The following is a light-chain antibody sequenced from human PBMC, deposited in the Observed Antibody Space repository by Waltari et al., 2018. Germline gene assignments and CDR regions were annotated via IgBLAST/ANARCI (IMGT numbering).Light chain of an antibody. CDR1: SSDVGSYHL. J-gene: IGLJ2*01. CDR2: DVS. Sequence: QSALTQPASVSGSPGQSITISCTGSSSDVGSYHLVSWYQQYPGKAPKLIIYDVSKRPSGVSDLFSGSKSGYTASLTIAGLQAEDEADYYCCSYTGSTTFSVFGGGTKLTVL. V-gene: IGLV2-23*02. CDR3: CSYTGSTTFSV.